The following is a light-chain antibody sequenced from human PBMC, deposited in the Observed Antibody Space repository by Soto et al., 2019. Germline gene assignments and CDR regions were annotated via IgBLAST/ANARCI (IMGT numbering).Light chain of an antibody. CDR3: MQGTRWPPT. J-gene: IGKJ1*01. CDR1: QSLVYSDGIAY. V-gene: IGKV2-30*01. Sequence: DVVMTQSPLSLPVTLGQPASISCRSSQSLVYSDGIAYLSWFQQRPGQSPRRLIYKASNRDSGVXDXXGGSGSGTDFTLHINRVEAEDVGIYYCMQGTRWPPTFGRGTRVEIK. CDR2: KAS.